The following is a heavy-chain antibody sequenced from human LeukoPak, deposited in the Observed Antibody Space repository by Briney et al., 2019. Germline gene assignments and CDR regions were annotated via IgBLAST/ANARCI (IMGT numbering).Heavy chain of an antibody. D-gene: IGHD6-19*01. V-gene: IGHV3-23*01. J-gene: IGHJ4*02. CDR2: ISGSGGST. Sequence: GGSLRLSCAASGFTFGSYAMTWVRQAPGKGLEWVSHISGSGGSTYHADSVKGRFTISRDNSKNTVYLQLNSLRAEDTAVYYCAKTTAGHSSGRDPGWPVDYWGQGTLVTVSS. CDR1: GFTFGSYA. CDR3: AKTTAGHSSGRDPGWPVDY.